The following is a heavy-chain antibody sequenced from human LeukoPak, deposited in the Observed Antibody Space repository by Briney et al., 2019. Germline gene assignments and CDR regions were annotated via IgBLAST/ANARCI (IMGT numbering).Heavy chain of an antibody. CDR2: TYYRSKWYN. Sequence: SQTLSLTCAISGDSVSKNSAAWKWIRQSPPRGLEWLGRTYYRSKWYNDYAVSVTSRITISPDTSKNQFSLQLKSVTPEDTAVYYCARGRSWGESGFDCWGQGTLVTVSS. CDR3: ARGRSWGESGFDC. V-gene: IGHV6-1*01. D-gene: IGHD6-13*01. J-gene: IGHJ4*02. CDR1: GDSVSKNSAA.